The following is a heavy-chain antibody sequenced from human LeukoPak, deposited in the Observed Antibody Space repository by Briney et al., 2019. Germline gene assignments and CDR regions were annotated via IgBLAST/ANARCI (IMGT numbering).Heavy chain of an antibody. D-gene: IGHD3-10*01. CDR3: AREADYYGSGTFDY. J-gene: IGHJ4*02. V-gene: IGHV4-59*01. CDR1: GGSISSYY. Sequence: SETLSLTCTVSGGSISSYYWSWIRQPPGKGLEWIGYIYYSESTNYNPSLKSRVTISVDTSKNQFSLKLSSVTAADTAVYCCAREADYYGSGTFDYWGQGTLVTVSS. CDR2: IYYSEST.